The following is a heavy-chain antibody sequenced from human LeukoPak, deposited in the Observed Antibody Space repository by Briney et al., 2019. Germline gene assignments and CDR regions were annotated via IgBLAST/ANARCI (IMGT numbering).Heavy chain of an antibody. CDR2: ISISGETT. D-gene: IGHD3-10*01. V-gene: IGHV3-23*01. J-gene: IGHJ4*02. CDR1: GFTFDKSA. Sequence: GGSLRLSREVSGFTFDKSAMSWVRQAPGKGLEYVSGISISGETTYYADSVQGRFTISRDNSRNTVYLQMYSLRVEDTAVYYCAKEEVPNDYWGQGTLVNVSS. CDR3: AKEEVPNDY.